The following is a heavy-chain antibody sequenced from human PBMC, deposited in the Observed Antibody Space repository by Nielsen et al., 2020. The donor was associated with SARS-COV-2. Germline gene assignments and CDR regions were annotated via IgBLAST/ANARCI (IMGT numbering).Heavy chain of an antibody. D-gene: IGHD2-2*02. Sequence: WIRQPPGKGLEWVSTISAVGDSTYYADSVKGRFTISRDNSKNTLYLQMNSLSAEDTAVYYCARGHLVVVPSPILGLGPFFYSFYLDVWGKGTTVTVSS. J-gene: IGHJ6*03. CDR3: ARGHLVVVPSPILGLGPFFYSFYLDV. V-gene: IGHV3-23*01. CDR2: ISAVGDST.